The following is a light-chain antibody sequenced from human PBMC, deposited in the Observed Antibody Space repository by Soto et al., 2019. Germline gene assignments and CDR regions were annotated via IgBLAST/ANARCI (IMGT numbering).Light chain of an antibody. CDR3: QQYNKWPLFT. CDR1: QSISSN. CDR2: GGS. Sequence: EIVMTQSPDILSVSPGERATLSCRASQSISSNLAWYQQRPGQSPRLLIYGGSTRATGIPARFSGSGSGTDFTLTISSLQSEDFAIYYCQQYNKWPLFTFGPATRVHIK. J-gene: IGKJ3*01. V-gene: IGKV3-15*01.